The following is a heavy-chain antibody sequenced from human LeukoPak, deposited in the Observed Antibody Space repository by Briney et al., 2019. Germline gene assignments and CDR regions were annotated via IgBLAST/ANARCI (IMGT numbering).Heavy chain of an antibody. J-gene: IGHJ3*02. CDR1: GGSVSSSTYY. CDR3: ARDGDYDFWSGYYNTYAFDI. CDR2: IYTSGST. D-gene: IGHD3-3*01. V-gene: IGHV4-61*02. Sequence: SETLSLTCSVSGGSVSSSTYYWGWIRQPAGKGLEWIGRIYTSGSTNYNPSLKSRVTMSVDTSKNQFSLKLSSVTAADTAVYYCARDGDYDFWSGYYNTYAFDIWGQGTMVTVSS.